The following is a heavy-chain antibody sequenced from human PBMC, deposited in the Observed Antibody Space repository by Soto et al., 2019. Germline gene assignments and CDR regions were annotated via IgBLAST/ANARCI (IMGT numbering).Heavy chain of an antibody. CDR2: ISGSGGST. CDR3: AKDPDPTHCYYYGMDV. Sequence: GGSLRLSCAASGFTFSSYSMSWVRQDPGKGLEWVSAISGSGGSTYYADSVKGRFTISRDNSKNTLYLQMNSLRAEDTAVYYCAKDPDPTHCYYYGMDVWGQGTTVTVSS. CDR1: GFTFSSYS. J-gene: IGHJ6*02. V-gene: IGHV3-23*01.